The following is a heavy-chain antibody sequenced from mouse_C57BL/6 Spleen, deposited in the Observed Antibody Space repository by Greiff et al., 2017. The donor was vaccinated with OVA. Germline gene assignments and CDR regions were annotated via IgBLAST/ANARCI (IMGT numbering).Heavy chain of an antibody. CDR1: GFTFSNYW. J-gene: IGHJ4*01. CDR3: TEGYLLPAMDY. V-gene: IGHV6-3*01. D-gene: IGHD2-1*01. Sequence: EVKLEESGGGLVQPGGSMKLSCVASGFTFSNYWMNWVRQSPEKGLEWVAQIRLKSDNYATHYAESVKGRFTISRDDSKSSVYLQMNNLRAEDTGIYYCTEGYLLPAMDYWGQGTSVTVSS. CDR2: IRLKSDNYAT.